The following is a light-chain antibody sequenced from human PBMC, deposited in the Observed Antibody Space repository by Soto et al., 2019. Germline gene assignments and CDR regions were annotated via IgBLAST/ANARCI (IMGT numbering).Light chain of an antibody. J-gene: IGKJ5*01. V-gene: IGKV1-39*01. CDR3: QQSYGIPIT. Sequence: IQMTQSPSSLSASVGDRVTITCPASQSTSSYLNWYQQEPGKAPKFLIHAASSLQSGVPSRFSGSGSGTEFTLTISSLQPEDFAMYFCQQSYGIPITFGQGTRLEIK. CDR1: QSTSSY. CDR2: AAS.